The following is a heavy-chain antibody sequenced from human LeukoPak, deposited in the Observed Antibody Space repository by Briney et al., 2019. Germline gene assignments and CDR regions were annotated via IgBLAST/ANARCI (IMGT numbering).Heavy chain of an antibody. CDR2: INHSGST. J-gene: IGHJ3*02. V-gene: IGHV4-34*01. Sequence: SETLSLTCAVYGGSFSGYYWSWIRQPPGKGLEWIGEINHSGSTNYNPSLKSRVTISVDTSKNQFSLKLSSVTAADTAVYYCARAAPIYDILTGYYWGGAFDIWGQGTMVTVSS. CDR1: GGSFSGYY. D-gene: IGHD3-9*01. CDR3: ARAAPIYDILTGYYWGGAFDI.